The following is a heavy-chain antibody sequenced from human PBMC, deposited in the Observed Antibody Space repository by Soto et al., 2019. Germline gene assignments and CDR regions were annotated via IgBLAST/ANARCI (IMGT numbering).Heavy chain of an antibody. V-gene: IGHV3-30-3*01. Sequence: QVQLVESGGGVVQPGRSLRLSCAASGFTFSSYAMHWVRQAPGKGLEWVAVISYDGSNKYYADSVKGRFTISRDNSKNPLYLQMNSLRAEDTAVYYCAREYFSSSGGGIAFWGQGTLVTVSS. CDR3: AREYFSSSGGGIAF. J-gene: IGHJ4*02. D-gene: IGHD6-6*01. CDR1: GFTFSSYA. CDR2: ISYDGSNK.